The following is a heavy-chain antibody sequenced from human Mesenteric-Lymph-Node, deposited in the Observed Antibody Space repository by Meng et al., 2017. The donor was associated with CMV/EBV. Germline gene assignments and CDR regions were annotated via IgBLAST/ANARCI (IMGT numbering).Heavy chain of an antibody. J-gene: IGHJ5*02. CDR2: ISPDTGET. Sequence: ASVKVSCKSSLYSYGIIWVRQAPGQGLDWMGWISPDTGETQYARKFQGRVTVSRDIFTNVIYMELKDLRSDDTAVYYCARGRRYCSSTSCSVRFDPWGQGTLVTVSS. V-gene: IGHV1-18*01. CDR3: ARGRRYCSSTSCSVRFDP. CDR1: LYSYG. D-gene: IGHD2-2*01.